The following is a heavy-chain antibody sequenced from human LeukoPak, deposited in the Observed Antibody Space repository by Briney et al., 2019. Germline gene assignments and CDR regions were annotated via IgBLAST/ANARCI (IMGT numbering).Heavy chain of an antibody. D-gene: IGHD1-26*01. CDR2: IFHSGST. Sequence: SGTLSLTCAVSGGSISSSNWWSWVHQPPGKGLEWIGEIFHSGSTNYNPSLKSRVTISVDKSKNQFSLKLNSVTAADTAVYYCARGGNKWELDNWFDPWGQGTLVTVSS. CDR3: ARGGNKWELDNWFDP. V-gene: IGHV4-4*02. J-gene: IGHJ5*02. CDR1: GGSISSSNW.